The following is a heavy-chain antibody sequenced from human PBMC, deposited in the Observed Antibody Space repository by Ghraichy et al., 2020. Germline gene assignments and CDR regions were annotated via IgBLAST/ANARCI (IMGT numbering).Heavy chain of an antibody. CDR3: ARGLGGGSYHPENWFDP. J-gene: IGHJ5*02. CDR2: INHSGST. CDR1: GGSFSGYY. Sequence: SETLSLTCAVYGGSFSGYYWSWIRQPPGKGLEWIGEINHSGSTNYNPSLKSRVTISVDTSKNQFSLKLSSVTAADTAVYYCARGLGGGSYHPENWFDPWGQGTLVTVSS. D-gene: IGHD1-26*01. V-gene: IGHV4-34*01.